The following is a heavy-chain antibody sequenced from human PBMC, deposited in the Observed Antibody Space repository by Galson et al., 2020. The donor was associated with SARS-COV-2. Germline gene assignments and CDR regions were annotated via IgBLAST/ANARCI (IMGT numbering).Heavy chain of an antibody. CDR2: VNPVDSET. CDR3: ARQHDDYNWGLYYFDY. CDR1: GYIFTTYS. Sequence: GESLKISCKGSGYIFTTYSIGWIRQMPERGLEWMGIVNPVDSETKYSPSFQGQVTISADTSISTAYLQWNSLKSSDSAMYYCARQHDDYNWGLYYFDYWGQGALVTVSS. J-gene: IGHJ4*02. D-gene: IGHD3-16*01. V-gene: IGHV5-51*01.